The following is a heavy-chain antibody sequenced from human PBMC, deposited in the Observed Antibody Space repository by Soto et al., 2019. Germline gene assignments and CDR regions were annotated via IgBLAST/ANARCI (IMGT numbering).Heavy chain of an antibody. V-gene: IGHV3-74*01. CDR3: AREGYSSGYYYYYGMDV. CDR1: GFTFSSYW. Sequence: SLRLSCAASGFTFSSYWMHWVRQAPGKGLVWVSRINSDGSSTSYADSVKGRFTISRDNAKNTLYLQMNSLRAEDTAVYYCAREGYSSGYYYYYGMDVWGQGTTVTVSS. D-gene: IGHD6-19*01. CDR2: INSDGSST. J-gene: IGHJ6*02.